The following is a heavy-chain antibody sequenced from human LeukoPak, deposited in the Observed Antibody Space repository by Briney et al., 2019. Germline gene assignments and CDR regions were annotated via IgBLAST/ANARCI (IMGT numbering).Heavy chain of an antibody. CDR2: ISDTT. V-gene: IGHV3-23*01. D-gene: IGHD1-20*01. Sequence: PGGSLRLSCAASGFTFSTYAMSWVRQAPGKGLEWVSAISDTTYYADSVEGRFTISRDNSKNTLYLQMSSLRTEDTAVYYCAKAQAITGRNFFDPWGQGTLVTVSS. CDR1: GFTFSTYA. J-gene: IGHJ5*02. CDR3: AKAQAITGRNFFDP.